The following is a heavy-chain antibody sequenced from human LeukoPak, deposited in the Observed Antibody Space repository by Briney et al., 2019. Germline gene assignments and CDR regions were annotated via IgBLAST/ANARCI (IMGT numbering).Heavy chain of an antibody. CDR1: GFTFSSHW. D-gene: IGHD3-9*01. V-gene: IGHV3-7*01. CDR2: IKEDGSEK. CDR3: ATHGYSELRYFDWSTNE. Sequence: GGSLRLSCVVSGFTFSSHWMSWVRQAPGKGLEWVVNIKEDGSEKYYVDSVKGRFTISRDNAKKSLYLQMDSLRAEDTAVYYCATHGYSELRYFDWSTNEWGQGTLVTVSS. J-gene: IGHJ4*02.